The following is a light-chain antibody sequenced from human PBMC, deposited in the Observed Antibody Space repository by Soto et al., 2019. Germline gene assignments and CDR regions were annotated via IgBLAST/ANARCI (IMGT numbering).Light chain of an antibody. CDR2: EVS. CDR3: RSDTVSSYV. V-gene: IGLV2-8*01. J-gene: IGLJ1*01. Sequence: QSVLTQPPSASGSPGQSVTISCTGTSSDVGGYNYVSWYQQHPGKAPKLMIYEVSKRPSGVPDRFSGSKSGNTASLTVSGLQAFDEAEYYCRSDTVSSYVFGTRTMVNV. CDR1: SSDVGGYNY.